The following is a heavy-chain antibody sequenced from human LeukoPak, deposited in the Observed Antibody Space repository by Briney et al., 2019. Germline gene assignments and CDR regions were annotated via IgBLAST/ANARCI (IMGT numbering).Heavy chain of an antibody. CDR3: ARQSMVMVTPFDY. V-gene: IGHV4-39*01. Sequence: PSQTLPLTCTVSGGSISSSSYYWGWIRQPPGKGLEWIGSIYYSGSTYYNPSLKSRVTISVDTSKNQFSLKLSSVTAADTAVYYCARQSMVMVTPFDYWGQGTLVTVSS. CDR2: IYYSGST. CDR1: GGSISSSSYY. J-gene: IGHJ4*02. D-gene: IGHD5-18*01.